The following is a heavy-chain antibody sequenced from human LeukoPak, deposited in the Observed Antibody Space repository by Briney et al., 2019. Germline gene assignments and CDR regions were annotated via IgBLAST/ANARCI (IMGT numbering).Heavy chain of an antibody. CDR2: IYPGDSDT. V-gene: IGHV5-51*01. CDR1: GYMFTSYW. J-gene: IGHJ4*02. Sequence: GESLKISCKGSGYMFTSYWIGWVRQMPGKGLEWMGIIYPGDSDTRYSPSFQGQVTISADKSISTAYLQWSSLKASDTAMYYCGRGGYYSGGIFYYYFDYWGQGTLVTVSS. D-gene: IGHD2-15*01. CDR3: GRGGYYSGGIFYYYFDY.